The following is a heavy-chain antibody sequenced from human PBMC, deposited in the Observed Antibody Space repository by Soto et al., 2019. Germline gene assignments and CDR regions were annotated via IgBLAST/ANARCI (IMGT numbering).Heavy chain of an antibody. CDR2: ISGSGGST. CDR1: GFTFSSYA. Sequence: GGSLTLSCAASGFTFSSYAMSWVRQAPGKGLEWVSAISGSGGSTYYADSVKGRFTISRDNSKNTLYLQMNSLRAEDTAVYYCAKDQGAAANYYYYGMDVWGQGTTVTVSS. V-gene: IGHV3-23*01. CDR3: AKDQGAAANYYYYGMDV. J-gene: IGHJ6*02. D-gene: IGHD6-13*01.